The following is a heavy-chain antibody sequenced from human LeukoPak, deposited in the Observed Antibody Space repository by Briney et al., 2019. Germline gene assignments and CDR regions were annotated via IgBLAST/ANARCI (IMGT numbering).Heavy chain of an antibody. CDR2: IYYSGST. V-gene: IGHV4-39*01. J-gene: IGHJ5*02. CDR1: GGSISSSSYY. D-gene: IGHD3-22*01. CDR3: ARGLGILTYYYDSSGHVWFDP. Sequence: SETLSLTCTVSGGSISSSSYYWGWIRQPPGKGLAWIGSIYYSGSTYYNPSLKSRVTISVDTSKNQFSLKLSSVTAADTAVYYCARGLGILTYYYDSSGHVWFDPWGQGTLVTVSS.